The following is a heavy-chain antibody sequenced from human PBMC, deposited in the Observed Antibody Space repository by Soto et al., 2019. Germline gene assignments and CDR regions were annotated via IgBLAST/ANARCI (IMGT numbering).Heavy chain of an antibody. CDR2: IYYSGST. Sequence: SETLSLTCTVSGGSISSSSYYWRWIRQHTGKGLEWIGSIYYSGSTYYNPSLKSRVTISVDTPKNQFSLKLSSVTAADTAEYYCARHGRAGSCSTTIENYYYSGMDVWGHGTTVADSS. D-gene: IGHD2-15*01. CDR3: ARHGRAGSCSTTIENYYYSGMDV. J-gene: IGHJ6*02. CDR1: GGSISSSSYY. V-gene: IGHV4-39*01.